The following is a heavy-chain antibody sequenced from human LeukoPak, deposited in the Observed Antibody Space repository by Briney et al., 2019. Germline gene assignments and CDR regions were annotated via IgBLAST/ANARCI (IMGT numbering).Heavy chain of an antibody. CDR1: GFTYSTYA. J-gene: IGHJ4*02. CDR2: INSDGSST. D-gene: IGHD3-22*01. Sequence: GGSLRLSCAASGFTYSTYAMHWVRQAPGKGLEYVSAINSDGSSTYYANSVKGRFTISRDNSKNTLYLQMGSLRADDMAVYYCARALYDTSGYYYGDFDYWGQETLVTVSS. CDR3: ARALYDTSGYYYGDFDY. V-gene: IGHV3-64*01.